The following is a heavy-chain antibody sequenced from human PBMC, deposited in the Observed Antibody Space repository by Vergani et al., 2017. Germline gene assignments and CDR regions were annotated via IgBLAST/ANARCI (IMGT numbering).Heavy chain of an antibody. CDR1: GGTFSSFT. CDR3: ARDPGTMVRGGDYYYYGMDV. J-gene: IGHJ6*02. D-gene: IGHD3-10*01. Sequence: QVQLVQSGAEVKKPGSSVKVSCKASGGTFSSFTISWLRQAPGQGLEWMGRIIPILGIANYAQKFQGRVTITAEKSTSTAYMELSSLRSEDTAVYYCARDPGTMVRGGDYYYYGMDVWGQGTTVTVSS. CDR2: IIPILGIA. V-gene: IGHV1-69*08.